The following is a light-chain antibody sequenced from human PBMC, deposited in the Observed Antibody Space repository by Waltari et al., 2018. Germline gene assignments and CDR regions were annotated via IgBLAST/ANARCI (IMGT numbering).Light chain of an antibody. V-gene: IGKV1-39*01. CDR1: QSISTF. Sequence: DIQLTQAPSSLYASVGDGVTITCRASQSISTFVNWYQQKLRSAPKLLIYGAYSLQSGVPSRFRGSGAGTDFTLTISSLQPEDFAAYYCEQSYRTPPYTFGQGTKVEIK. CDR3: EQSYRTPPYT. CDR2: GAY. J-gene: IGKJ2*01.